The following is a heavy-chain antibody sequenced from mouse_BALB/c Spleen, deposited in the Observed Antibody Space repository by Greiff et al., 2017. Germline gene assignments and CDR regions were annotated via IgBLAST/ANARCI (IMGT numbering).Heavy chain of an antibody. V-gene: IGHV1-37*01. D-gene: IGHD1-1*01. CDR3: GRSTTVVAKAMDY. CDR2: INPYNGDT. CDR1: GYSFTGYF. Sequence: EVKLVESGPELVKPGASVKISCKASGYSFTGYFMNWVKQSHGKSLEWIGRINPYNGDTFYNQKFKGKATLTVDKSSSTAHMELLSLTSEDSAVYYCGRSTTVVAKAMDYWGQGTSVTVSS. J-gene: IGHJ4*01.